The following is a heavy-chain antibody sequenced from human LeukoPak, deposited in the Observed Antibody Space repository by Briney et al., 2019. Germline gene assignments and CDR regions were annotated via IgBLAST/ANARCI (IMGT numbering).Heavy chain of an antibody. CDR3: ARHRGTNYLDTFDI. D-gene: IGHD2-8*01. CDR2: IYYIGST. J-gene: IGHJ3*02. CDR1: GGSISSYY. V-gene: IGHV4-59*08. Sequence: SETLSLTCTVSGGSISSYYWTWIRQPPGKGLEWIGYIYYIGSTNYNPSLKSRITISVDTSRNQFSLRLSSVTAEDTAVYYCARHRGTNYLDTFDIWGQGTMVGVSS.